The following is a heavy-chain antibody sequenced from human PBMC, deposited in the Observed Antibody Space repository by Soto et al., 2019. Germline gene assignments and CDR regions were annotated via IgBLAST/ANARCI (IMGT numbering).Heavy chain of an antibody. Sequence: AAVKVSRKASGYTFSSYAMHWVRHAPGQRLEWMGWINAGYGNTKSSQKFQDRVTISRDTSASTAYMELTSLRSEDTAVYYCARDTGDGTFDFWGQGTMVTVSS. CDR3: ARDTGDGTFDF. CDR1: GYTFSSYA. CDR2: INAGYGNT. V-gene: IGHV1-3*01. J-gene: IGHJ4*02. D-gene: IGHD7-27*01.